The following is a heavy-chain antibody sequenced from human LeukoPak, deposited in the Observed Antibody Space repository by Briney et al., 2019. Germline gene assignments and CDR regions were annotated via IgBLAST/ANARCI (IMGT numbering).Heavy chain of an antibody. J-gene: IGHJ4*02. Sequence: PGASVKVSCKASGYTFTGYYMHWVRQAPGQGLEWMGRINPNSGGTNYAQKFQGRVTMTRDTSISTAYMELSRLRSDDTAVYYCAMNSGSYNPLDYWGQGTLVTVSS. CDR2: INPNSGGT. D-gene: IGHD1-26*01. V-gene: IGHV1-2*06. CDR1: GYTFTGYY. CDR3: AMNSGSYNPLDY.